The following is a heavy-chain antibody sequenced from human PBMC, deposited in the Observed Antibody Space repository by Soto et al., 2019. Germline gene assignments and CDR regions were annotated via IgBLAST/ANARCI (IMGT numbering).Heavy chain of an antibody. CDR2: ISSSSSYI. J-gene: IGHJ4*02. CDR3: ASHRFLEWFLDY. V-gene: IGHV3-21*01. CDR1: GFTFSSYS. D-gene: IGHD3-3*01. Sequence: GGSLRLSCAASGFTFSSYSMNWVRQAPGKGLEWVSSISSSSSYIYYADSVKGRFTISRDNAKNSLYLQMNSLRAEDTAVYYCASHRFLEWFLDYWGQGTLVTVSS.